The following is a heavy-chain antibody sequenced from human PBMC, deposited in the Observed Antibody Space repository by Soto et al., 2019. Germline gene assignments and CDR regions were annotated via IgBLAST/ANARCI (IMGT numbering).Heavy chain of an antibody. CDR2: ISNDGSNK. Sequence: QVQLVETGGGVVQPGRSLRLSCAASGFTLSSYGMHWVRQAPGKGLEWVAVISNDGSNKYYAYSVKGRFTSSRDNSKNTLCLHMNSLSAEDTAMYYCAKYYYFDSSGWVDWGQGTLVTVSS. V-gene: IGHV3-30*18. CDR1: GFTLSSYG. CDR3: AKYYYFDSSGWVD. J-gene: IGHJ4*02. D-gene: IGHD3-22*01.